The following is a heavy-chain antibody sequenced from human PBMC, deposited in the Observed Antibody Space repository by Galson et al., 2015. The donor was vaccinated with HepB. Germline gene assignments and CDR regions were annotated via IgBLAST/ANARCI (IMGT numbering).Heavy chain of an antibody. CDR1: GFTFSSYG. CDR2: ISYDGSNK. Sequence: SLRLSCAASGFTFSSYGMHWVRQAPGKGLEWVAVISYDGSNKYYADSVKGRFTISRDNSKNTLYLQMNSLRAEDTAVYYCAKDLCGDDCYSPYDAFDIWGQGTMVTVSS. D-gene: IGHD2-21*01. J-gene: IGHJ3*02. V-gene: IGHV3-30*18. CDR3: AKDLCGDDCYSPYDAFDI.